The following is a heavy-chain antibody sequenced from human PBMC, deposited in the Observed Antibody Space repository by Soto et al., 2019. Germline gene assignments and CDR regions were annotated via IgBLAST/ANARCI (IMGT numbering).Heavy chain of an antibody. CDR2: IWYDGSNK. D-gene: IGHD4-17*01. Sequence: SGGSLRLSCAASGFTFSSYGMHWVRQAPGKGLEWVAVIWYDGSNKYYADSVKGRFTISRDNSKNTLYLQMNSLRAEDTAVYYCARDPQSDYPVDGYYFDYWGQGTLVTVSS. V-gene: IGHV3-33*01. J-gene: IGHJ4*02. CDR3: ARDPQSDYPVDGYYFDY. CDR1: GFTFSSYG.